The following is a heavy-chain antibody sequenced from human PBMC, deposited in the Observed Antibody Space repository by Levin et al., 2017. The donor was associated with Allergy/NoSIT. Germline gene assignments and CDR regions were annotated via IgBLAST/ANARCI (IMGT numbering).Heavy chain of an antibody. V-gene: IGHV3-74*01. CDR1: GFTFSSSW. J-gene: IGHJ5*01. D-gene: IGHD3-22*01. Sequence: GGSLRLSCAVSGFTFSSSWMHWVRQAPGKGLVWVSRINSDGTSTTYADSVKGRFTISRDNAKNTLFLQMDSLRAEDTAVYYCARGWGRSGWFDYWGQGTLVTVSS. CDR2: INSDGTST. CDR3: ARGWGRSGWFDY.